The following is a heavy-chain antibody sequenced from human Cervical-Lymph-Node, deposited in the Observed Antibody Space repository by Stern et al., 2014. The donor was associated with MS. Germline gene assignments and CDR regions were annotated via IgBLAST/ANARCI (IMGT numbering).Heavy chain of an antibody. CDR1: GYTFTSYY. CDR2: INPSGGST. J-gene: IGHJ6*02. V-gene: IGHV1-46*01. Sequence: VQLVQSGAEVKKPGASGKVSCKASGYTFTSYYMHWVRQAPGQGLEWMGIINPSGGSTSYAQKFQGRVTMTRDTSTSAVYMELSSLRSEDTAVYYCARDLWGPPLTTVIGMDVWGQGTTVTVSS. D-gene: IGHD4-17*01. CDR3: ARDLWGPPLTTVIGMDV.